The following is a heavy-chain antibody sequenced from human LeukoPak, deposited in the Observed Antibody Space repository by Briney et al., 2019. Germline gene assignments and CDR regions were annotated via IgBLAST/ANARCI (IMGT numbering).Heavy chain of an antibody. V-gene: IGHV4-39*01. D-gene: IGHD4-17*01. Sequence: PGGSLRLSCAASGFTFSTYGMSWVRQPPGKGLEWIGSIYYSGSTYYNPSLKSRVTISVDTSKNQFSLKLSSVTAADTAVYYCARLTGGYGDYSRYYYFDYWGQGTLVTVSS. CDR2: IYYSGST. J-gene: IGHJ4*02. CDR3: ARLTGGYGDYSRYYYFDY. CDR1: GFTFSTYG.